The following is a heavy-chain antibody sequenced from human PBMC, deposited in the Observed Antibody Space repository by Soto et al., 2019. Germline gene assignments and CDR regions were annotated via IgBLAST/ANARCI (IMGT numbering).Heavy chain of an antibody. Sequence: EVQLLESGGGLVQPGGSLRLSCAASGFSFRNNALSWVRQPPGKGLEWISTLTGSSSNIYYADSVKGRFAISRDNSRNTLYLQMNSLTAEDTAVYYCANGRATYGLLTHDYWGQGTLVTVSS. CDR1: GFSFRNNA. V-gene: IGHV3-23*01. CDR2: LTGSSSNI. CDR3: ANGRATYGLLTHDY. J-gene: IGHJ4*02. D-gene: IGHD3-10*01.